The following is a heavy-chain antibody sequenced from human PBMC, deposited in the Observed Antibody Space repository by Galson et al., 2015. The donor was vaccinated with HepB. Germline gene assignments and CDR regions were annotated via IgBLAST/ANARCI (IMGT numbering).Heavy chain of an antibody. V-gene: IGHV4-39*02. D-gene: IGHD3/OR15-3a*01. Sequence: ETLSLTCTVSGDSISNSNYYWAWIRQPPGKGLAWIATIYHRGNTYYNPSLQHRVTISIDTSRNEFYLKVNSVTAADTALYCCARDRYSHNLDAEYWGQGTLVTVSS. CDR1: GDSISNSNYY. CDR2: IYHRGNT. J-gene: IGHJ4*02. CDR3: ARDRYSHNLDAEY.